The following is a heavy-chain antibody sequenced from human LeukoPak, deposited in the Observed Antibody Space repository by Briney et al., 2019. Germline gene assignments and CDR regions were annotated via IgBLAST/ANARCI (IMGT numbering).Heavy chain of an antibody. CDR1: GGSISSSSYY. CDR3: ARGPRKLRYFDY. D-gene: IGHD3-9*01. CDR2: INHSGST. Sequence: SETLSLTCTVSGGSISSSSYYWGWIRQPPGKGLEWIGEINHSGSTNYNPSLKSRVTISVDTSKNQFSLKLSSVTAADTAVYYCARGPRKLRYFDYWGQGTLVTVSS. J-gene: IGHJ4*02. V-gene: IGHV4-39*07.